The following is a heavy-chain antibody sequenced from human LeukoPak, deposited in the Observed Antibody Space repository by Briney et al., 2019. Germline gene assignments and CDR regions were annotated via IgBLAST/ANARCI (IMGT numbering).Heavy chain of an antibody. CDR2: ISGSGGST. CDR1: GFTFSSYS. Sequence: GGSLRLSCAASGFTFSSYSLNWVRPAPGKGLEWVSAISGSGGSTYYADSLKGRFTISRDNSKNTLYLQMNSLRAEDTAVYYCAKFAGFWCPEYYFDYWGQGTLVTVSS. D-gene: IGHD2-8*01. CDR3: AKFAGFWCPEYYFDY. J-gene: IGHJ4*02. V-gene: IGHV3-23*01.